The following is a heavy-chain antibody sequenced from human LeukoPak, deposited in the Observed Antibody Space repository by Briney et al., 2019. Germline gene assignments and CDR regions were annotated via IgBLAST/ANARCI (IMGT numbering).Heavy chain of an antibody. D-gene: IGHD5-24*01. CDR3: ARVREMATITGWFDP. J-gene: IGHJ5*02. V-gene: IGHV4-59*01. Sequence: SETLSLTCTVSGGSRSSYYWSWIRQPPGKGLEWIGYIYYSGSTNYNPSLKSRVTISVDTSKNQFSLKLSSVTAADTAVYYCARVREMATITGWFDPWGQGTLVTVSS. CDR1: GGSRSSYY. CDR2: IYYSGST.